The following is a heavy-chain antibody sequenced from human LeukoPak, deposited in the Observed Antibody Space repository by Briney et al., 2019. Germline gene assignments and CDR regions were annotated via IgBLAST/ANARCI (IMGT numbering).Heavy chain of an antibody. D-gene: IGHD6-13*01. Sequence: NPSETLSLTCTVSGGSISSYYWSWIRQPAGKGLEWIGRIYTSGSTNYNPSLKSRVTISVDKSKNQFSLKLSSVTAADTAVYYCARVPPSHSSSWHFDYWGQGTLVTVSS. V-gene: IGHV4-4*07. CDR1: GGSISSYY. CDR3: ARVPPSHSSSWHFDY. J-gene: IGHJ4*02. CDR2: IYTSGST.